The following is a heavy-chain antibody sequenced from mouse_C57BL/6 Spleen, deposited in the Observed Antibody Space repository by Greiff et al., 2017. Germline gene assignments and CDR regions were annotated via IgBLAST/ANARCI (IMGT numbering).Heavy chain of an antibody. CDR3: ARGVITTVVREYFFDY. J-gene: IGHJ2*01. D-gene: IGHD1-1*01. CDR1: GYTFTSYG. V-gene: IGHV1-81*01. Sequence: QVQLQQSGAELARPGASVKLSCKASGYTFTSYGISWVKQRTGQGLEWIGEIYPRSGNTYYNEKFKGKATLTADKSSSTAYMELRSLTSEDSAVYFCARGVITTVVREYFFDYWGQGTTLTVSS. CDR2: IYPRSGNT.